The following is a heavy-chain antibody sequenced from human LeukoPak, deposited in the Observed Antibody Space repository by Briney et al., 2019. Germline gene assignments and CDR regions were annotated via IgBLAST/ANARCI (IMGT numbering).Heavy chain of an antibody. D-gene: IGHD3-22*01. J-gene: IGHJ1*01. V-gene: IGHV1-8*01. CDR1: GYTFTSYD. CDR2: TNPNSGNT. CDR3: ARGIPHYYYDSSGGPRETEYFQH. Sequence: ASVKVSCKASGYTFTSYDINWVRQATGQGLEWMGWTNPNSGNTGYAQKFQGRVTMTRNTSISTAYMELSSLRSEDTAVYYCARGIPHYYYDSSGGPRETEYFQHWGQGTLVTVSS.